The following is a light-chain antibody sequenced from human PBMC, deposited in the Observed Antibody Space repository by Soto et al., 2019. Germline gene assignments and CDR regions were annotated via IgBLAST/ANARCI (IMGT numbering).Light chain of an antibody. J-gene: IGKJ1*01. CDR2: GAF. CDR3: QPYNNWPPWT. V-gene: IGKV3-15*01. CDR1: QSVSSN. Sequence: EIVMTQSPATLSVSPGERATLACRASQSVSSNLAWYQQKPGQAPRLRIYGAFTRATGITARFSGSGSGTECTPAISTLQSEAFAVSYCQPYNNWPPWTFGQGTKVEIK.